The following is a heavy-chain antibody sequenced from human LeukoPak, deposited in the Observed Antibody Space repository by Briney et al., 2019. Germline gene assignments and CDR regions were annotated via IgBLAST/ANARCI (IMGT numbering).Heavy chain of an antibody. V-gene: IGHV3-30*18. Sequence: GGSLRLSCAVSGFTFSNFGMHWVRQAPGKGLEWVAVIASDDSNKHYADSVKGRFTISRDNSKNTMYLQMNSVRAEDTGIYYCAKDRCSNGVGCYYYYMDVRGKGTTVTISS. CDR2: IASDDSNK. CDR1: GFTFSNFG. D-gene: IGHD2-8*01. J-gene: IGHJ6*03. CDR3: AKDRCSNGVGCYYYYMDV.